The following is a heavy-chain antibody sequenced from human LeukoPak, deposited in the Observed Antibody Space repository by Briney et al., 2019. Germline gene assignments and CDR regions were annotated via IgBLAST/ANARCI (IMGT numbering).Heavy chain of an antibody. CDR3: ARGLGYCSSTSCWEQRRFDP. V-gene: IGHV4-39*01. Sequence: AESLSLACPVHGGSISSSSYCWGWLRQPPGKGLEWIGSIYYSGSTYYNPSLKSRVTISVDTSKNQFSLKLSSVTAADTAVYYCARGLGYCSSTSCWEQRRFDPWGQGTLVTVSS. CDR2: IYYSGST. J-gene: IGHJ5*02. CDR1: GGSISSSSYC. D-gene: IGHD2-2*01.